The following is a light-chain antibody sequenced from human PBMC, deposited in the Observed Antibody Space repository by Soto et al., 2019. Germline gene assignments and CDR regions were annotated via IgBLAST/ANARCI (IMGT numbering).Light chain of an antibody. Sequence: NFMLTQPHSVSESPGKTVTISCTRSSGSIASNDVQWYQQRPGSAPTTVIYENNQRPSGVPDRFSGSTDGSSNSASLTISGLQTEDEADYYCSSFTNTITRYAFGTGTKLTVL. J-gene: IGLJ1*01. CDR1: SGSIASND. V-gene: IGLV6-57*04. CDR3: SSFTNTITRYA. CDR2: ENN.